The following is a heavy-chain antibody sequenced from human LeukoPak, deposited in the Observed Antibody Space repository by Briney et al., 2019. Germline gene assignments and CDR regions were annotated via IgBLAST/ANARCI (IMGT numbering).Heavy chain of an antibody. CDR1: GGSFSGYY. Sequence: SETLSLTCAVYGGSFSGYYWSWIRQPPGKGLEWIGEINHSGSTNYNPSLKSRVTISVDTSKNQFSLKLSSVTAADTAVYYCARGHGVVPAANWFDPWGQGTLVTVSS. J-gene: IGHJ5*02. D-gene: IGHD2-2*01. V-gene: IGHV4-34*01. CDR3: ARGHGVVPAANWFDP. CDR2: INHSGST.